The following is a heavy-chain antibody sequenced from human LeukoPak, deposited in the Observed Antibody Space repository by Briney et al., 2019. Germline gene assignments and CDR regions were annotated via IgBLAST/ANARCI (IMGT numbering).Heavy chain of an antibody. CDR2: VYYSGTT. CDR1: GGSISLSYYY. V-gene: IGHV4-39*01. D-gene: IGHD1-26*01. J-gene: IGHJ4*02. Sequence: SETLSLTCSVSGGSISLSYYYWGWIRQPPGKALEWIGSVYYSGTTSYNPSLKSRVTISVDTSKNQFSLRLNSVTAADTAMYYCAKSGGYGLIDYWGQGTLVTVSS. CDR3: AKSGGYGLIDY.